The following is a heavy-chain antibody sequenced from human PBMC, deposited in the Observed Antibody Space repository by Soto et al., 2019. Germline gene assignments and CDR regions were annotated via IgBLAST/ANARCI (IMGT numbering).Heavy chain of an antibody. CDR2: LSAGNGYT. Sequence: QVQLVQSGAEVKSPGASVKVSCKASGYTFISNTMHWVRQAPGQSLEWMGWLSAGNGYTKYSQKFQGRVTITRDTSASTAYMELSNLRSEDTAVYYCAKGGGSYRVDYWGQGTLVTVSS. CDR3: AKGGGSYRVDY. J-gene: IGHJ4*02. CDR1: GYTFISNT. D-gene: IGHD1-26*01. V-gene: IGHV1-3*01.